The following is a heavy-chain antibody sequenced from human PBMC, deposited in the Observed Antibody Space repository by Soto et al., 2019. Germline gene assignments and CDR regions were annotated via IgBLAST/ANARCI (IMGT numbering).Heavy chain of an antibody. CDR2: INGGNGNT. D-gene: IGHD6-19*01. V-gene: IGHV1-3*01. CDR1: GYTFTSYA. Sequence: ASVKVSCKASGYTFTSYARHWVRQAPGQRLEWMGWINGGNGNTKYSQKFQGRVTITRDTSASTAYMELSSLRSEDTAVYYCAREGYSSGWYYFDYLGQGNRVNVCS. J-gene: IGHJ4*02. CDR3: AREGYSSGWYYFDY.